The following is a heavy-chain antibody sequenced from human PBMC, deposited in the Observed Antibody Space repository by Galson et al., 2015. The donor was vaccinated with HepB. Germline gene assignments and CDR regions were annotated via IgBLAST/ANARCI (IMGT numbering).Heavy chain of an antibody. CDR2: INQDGXEK. CDR3: ARGCSSTICYPQXDY. Sequence: SLRLSCAASGFTXXXXXXXXXXXAQGKGLEWVANINQDGXEKYCVDSVKGRFTISRDNAKNSLYLQMNSLRTEDTAVYYCARGCSSTICYPQXDYWGQGTQVXVSS. J-gene: IGHJ4*02. D-gene: IGHD2-2*01. V-gene: IGHV3-7*03. CDR1: GFTXXXXX.